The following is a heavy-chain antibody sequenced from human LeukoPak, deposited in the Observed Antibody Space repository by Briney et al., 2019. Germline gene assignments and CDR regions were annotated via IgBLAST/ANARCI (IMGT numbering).Heavy chain of an antibody. D-gene: IGHD5-18*01. CDR1: GYTFTSYY. CDR3: ARAERGYSYGKLDY. Sequence: ASVKVSCKASGYTFTSYYMHWVRQAPGQGLEWMGRINPNSGGTNYEQKFQGGVTMTRDTSISTAYMELSSLRSDDTAVYYCARAERGYSYGKLDYWGQGTLVTVSS. V-gene: IGHV1-2*06. CDR2: INPNSGGT. J-gene: IGHJ4*02.